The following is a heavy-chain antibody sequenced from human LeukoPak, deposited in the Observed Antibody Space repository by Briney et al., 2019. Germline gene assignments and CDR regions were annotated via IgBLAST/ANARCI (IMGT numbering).Heavy chain of an antibody. Sequence: SVKVSCKASGGTFSSYAISWVRQAPGQGLEWMGRIIPIFGIANYAQKFQGRVTITADKSTSTAYMELSSLRSEDTAVYYCARADSYDSSGYYTTYFDYWGRGTLVTVSS. D-gene: IGHD3-22*01. CDR3: ARADSYDSSGYYTTYFDY. V-gene: IGHV1-69*04. CDR1: GGTFSSYA. CDR2: IIPIFGIA. J-gene: IGHJ4*02.